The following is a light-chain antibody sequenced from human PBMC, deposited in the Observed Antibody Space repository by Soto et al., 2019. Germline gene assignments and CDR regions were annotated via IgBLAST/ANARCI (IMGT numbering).Light chain of an antibody. V-gene: IGKV4-1*01. CDR2: WAS. J-gene: IGKJ3*01. CDR3: QQYYSIPLT. Sequence: DIVMTQSPDSLAVSLGERATINCKSSQSVLHSSNNKNYLTWYQQKPGQPPKLLIYWASTRESGVPDRFSGSGSWTDFNLTISSPQAEDVAVYYCQQYYSIPLTFGPGTKVDIK. CDR1: QSVLHSSNNKNY.